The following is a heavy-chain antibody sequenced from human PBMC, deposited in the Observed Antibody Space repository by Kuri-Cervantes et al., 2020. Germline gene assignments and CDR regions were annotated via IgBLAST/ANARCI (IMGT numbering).Heavy chain of an antibody. J-gene: IGHJ6*02. CDR1: GFTFSNYA. D-gene: IGHD2-15*01. CDR2: ISTNYIT. V-gene: IGHV3-23*01. Sequence: GGSLRLSCVGSGFTFSNYAMTWVRQAPGKGLEWVSGISTNYITYYTDSVKGRFTISRDSSKNTLHLQMNSLRVGDTAVYYCANAICSGGNCFPRYGVDVWGQGTTVTDSS. CDR3: ANAICSGGNCFPRYGVDV.